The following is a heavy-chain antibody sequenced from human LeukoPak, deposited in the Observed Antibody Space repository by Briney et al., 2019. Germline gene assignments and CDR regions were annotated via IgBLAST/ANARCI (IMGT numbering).Heavy chain of an antibody. D-gene: IGHD3-22*01. CDR2: ISYDGSNK. CDR3: ARDHSGYYDSSGSLFLFDY. V-gene: IGHV3-30-3*01. J-gene: IGHJ4*02. CDR1: GFTFSSYA. Sequence: GRSLRLSCAASGFTFSSYAMHWVRPAPGKGLEWVAVISYDGSNKYYADSVKGRFTISRDNSKNTLYLQMNSLRAEDTAVYYCARDHSGYYDSSGSLFLFDYWGQGTLVTVSS.